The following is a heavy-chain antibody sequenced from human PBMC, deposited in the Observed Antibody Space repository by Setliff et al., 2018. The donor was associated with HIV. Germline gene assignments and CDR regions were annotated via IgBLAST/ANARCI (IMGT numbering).Heavy chain of an antibody. V-gene: IGHV4-34*01. CDR1: GGSFSGYC. Sequence: SSETLSLTCAVYGGSFSGYCWTWIRQPPGKGLEWIGEIQHTGRTNYNPSLSSRVTTSVDTSKNQFSLKLTSVTAADTAVYYCARVSCSSWYSIPRYYYYSMDVWGSGTTVTVSS. CDR2: IQHTGRT. J-gene: IGHJ6*03. CDR3: ARVSCSSWYSIPRYYYYSMDV. D-gene: IGHD6-13*01.